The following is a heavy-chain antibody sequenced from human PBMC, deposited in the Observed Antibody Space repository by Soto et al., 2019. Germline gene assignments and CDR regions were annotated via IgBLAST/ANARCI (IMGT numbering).Heavy chain of an antibody. V-gene: IGHV3-7*01. Sequence: EVQLVESGGGLVQPGGSLRLSFAASGLTFSSYWMSWVRQAPGKGLEWVAKIKQDGSEKYYVGSLRGRFTISRDNAKNSLYLQMNSLRAEDTAVYYCARDPVRYCGGVTCYAGFDYWGQGTLVTVSS. CDR3: ARDPVRYCGGVTCYAGFDY. CDR2: IKQDGSEK. CDR1: GLTFSSYW. D-gene: IGHD2-15*01. J-gene: IGHJ4*02.